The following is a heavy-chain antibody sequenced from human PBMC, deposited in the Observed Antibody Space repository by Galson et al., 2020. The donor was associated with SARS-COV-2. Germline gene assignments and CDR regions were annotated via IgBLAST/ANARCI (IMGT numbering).Heavy chain of an antibody. CDR3: ARIWWEPLGYYYYGMDA. CDR1: GFSLSTSGMC. Sequence: SGPTLVKPTQTLTLTCTFSGFSLSTSGMCVSWIRQPPGKALEWLALIDWDDDKYYSTSLKTRLTISKDTSKNQVVLTMTNMDPVDTATHYCARIWWEPLGYYYYGMDAWGQGTTVTVSS. V-gene: IGHV2-70*01. J-gene: IGHJ6*02. CDR2: IDWDDDK. D-gene: IGHD1-26*01.